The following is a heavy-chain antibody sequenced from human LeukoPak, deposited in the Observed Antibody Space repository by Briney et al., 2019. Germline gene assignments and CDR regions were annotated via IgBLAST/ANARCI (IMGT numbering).Heavy chain of an antibody. CDR1: GFTFSSYA. V-gene: IGHV3-30*02. Sequence: GRSLRLSCAASGFTFSSYAIHWVRQAPGKGLEWVAFIRYDGTNEYYTDSVKGRFTISRDNSKNTLYLQMNSLKSEDTAVYYCAKDLGHRGPGASGDFDYWGQGTLVTISS. J-gene: IGHJ4*02. CDR2: IRYDGTNE. D-gene: IGHD3-10*01. CDR3: AKDLGHRGPGASGDFDY.